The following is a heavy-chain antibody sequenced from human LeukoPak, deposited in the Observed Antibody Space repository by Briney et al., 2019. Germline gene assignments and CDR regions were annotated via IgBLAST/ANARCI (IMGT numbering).Heavy chain of an antibody. CDR3: AKDSCSSTSCFFFDY. CDR1: GFTFSSYG. D-gene: IGHD2-2*01. CDR2: IRYDGGNK. J-gene: IGHJ4*02. V-gene: IGHV3-30*02. Sequence: GRSLRLSCAASGFTFSSYGMHWVRQAPGKGLEWVAFIRYDGGNKYYADSVKGRFTISRDNTLYLQMNSLRAEDTAVYYCAKDSCSSTSCFFFDYWGQGTLVTVSS.